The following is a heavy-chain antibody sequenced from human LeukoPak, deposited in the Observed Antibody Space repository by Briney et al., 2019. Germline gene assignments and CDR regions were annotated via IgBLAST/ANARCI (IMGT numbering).Heavy chain of an antibody. Sequence: SETLSLTCTVSGGSISTYYWSWIRQPPGKGLEWIGYISYSGSTNYNPSLKSRVTISVDTSKNQFSLKLSSVTAADTAVYYCARVGGNDAFDIWGQGTMVTVSS. D-gene: IGHD3-16*01. J-gene: IGHJ3*02. V-gene: IGHV4-59*01. CDR3: ARVGGNDAFDI. CDR1: GGSISTYY. CDR2: ISYSGST.